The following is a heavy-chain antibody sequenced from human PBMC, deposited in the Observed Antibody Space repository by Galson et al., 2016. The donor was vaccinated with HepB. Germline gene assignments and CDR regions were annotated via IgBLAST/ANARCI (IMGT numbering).Heavy chain of an antibody. V-gene: IGHV1-18*01. CDR2: ISGYNGDT. Sequence: QSGAEVKKPGASVKVSCKTSGYTFTNYGISWVRQTPGQGLDWMAWISGYNGDTKYAQKFQGRVTMTTDTSTSTAYLELRSLRSDDTAVYYCARDLRLPVAGNYFDSWGQGTLVTVSS. CDR1: GYTFTNYG. J-gene: IGHJ4*02. D-gene: IGHD6-19*01. CDR3: ARDLRLPVAGNYFDS.